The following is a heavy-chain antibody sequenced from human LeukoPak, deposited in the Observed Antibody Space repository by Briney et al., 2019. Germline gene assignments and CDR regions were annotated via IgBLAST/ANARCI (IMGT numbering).Heavy chain of an antibody. V-gene: IGHV4-34*01. CDR1: GASVNSGSYY. CDR2: INHSGST. CDR3: AGSVGVGATSAYYYFDY. D-gene: IGHD1-26*01. Sequence: SETLSLTCAVSGASVNSGSYYWSWIRQPPGKGLEWIGEINHSGSTNYNPSLKSRVTISVDTSKNQFSLKLSSVTAADTAVYYCAGSVGVGATSAYYYFDYWGQGTLVTVSS. J-gene: IGHJ4*02.